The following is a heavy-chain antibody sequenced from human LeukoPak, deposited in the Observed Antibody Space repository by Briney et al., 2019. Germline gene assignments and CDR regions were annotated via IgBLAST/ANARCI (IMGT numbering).Heavy chain of an antibody. Sequence: PGGSLRLSCAASGFTFSSYAMSWVRQAPGKGLEWVSAISGSGGSTHYADSVKGRFTISRDNSKNTLFLQMNRLRDEDTAVYYCAKDPVYSSSWPTFDYWGQGTLVTVSS. CDR2: ISGSGGST. J-gene: IGHJ4*02. D-gene: IGHD6-13*01. V-gene: IGHV3-23*01. CDR1: GFTFSSYA. CDR3: AKDPVYSSSWPTFDY.